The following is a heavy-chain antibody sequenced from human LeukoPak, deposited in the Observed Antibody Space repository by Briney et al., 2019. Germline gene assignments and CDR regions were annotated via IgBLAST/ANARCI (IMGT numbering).Heavy chain of an antibody. Sequence: PGGSLRLSCAASGFTFSNFAMSWVRQAPGRGLEWVSGISGSGGSTYYADSVKGRFTISRDDSKNTLNLQMNSLSAVDTAVYHCAKVKIVGADYYYYGMDVWGQGTTVTVSS. CDR3: AKVKIVGADYYYYGMDV. CDR1: GFTFSNFA. CDR2: ISGSGGST. D-gene: IGHD1-26*01. V-gene: IGHV3-23*01. J-gene: IGHJ6*02.